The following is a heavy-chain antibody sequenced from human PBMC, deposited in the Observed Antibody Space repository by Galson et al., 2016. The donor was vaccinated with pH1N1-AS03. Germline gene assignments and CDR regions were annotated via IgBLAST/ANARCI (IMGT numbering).Heavy chain of an antibody. V-gene: IGHV3-15*01. CDR1: GFTFSNAW. Sequence: SLRLSCAGYGFTFSNAWMSWVRQAPRKGLEWVGRIKSKTDGGTKAYAAPVKGRFAISRDDSENTLYLQMNSLKTEDTAVYYCTTADTELGYCTSTSCSLDFWGKGTLVTVSS. J-gene: IGHJ4*02. D-gene: IGHD2-2*01. CDR3: TTADTELGYCTSTSCSLDF. CDR2: IKSKTDGGTK.